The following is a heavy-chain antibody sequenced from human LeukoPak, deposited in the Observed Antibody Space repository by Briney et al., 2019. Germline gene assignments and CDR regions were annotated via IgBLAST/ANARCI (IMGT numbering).Heavy chain of an antibody. J-gene: IGHJ4*02. CDR3: AQGSGQNYEY. CDR1: GLTLSNVW. Sequence: GGSLRLSCAVSGLTLSNVWMNWVRQAPEKGLEWVGRIKSKSAGGTTDFAAPVKGRFTISRDDSKNTLYLQMNSLTSEDTAVYYCAQGSGQNYEYWGQGTLVTVSS. D-gene: IGHD2-15*01. V-gene: IGHV3-15*07. CDR2: IKSKSAGGTT.